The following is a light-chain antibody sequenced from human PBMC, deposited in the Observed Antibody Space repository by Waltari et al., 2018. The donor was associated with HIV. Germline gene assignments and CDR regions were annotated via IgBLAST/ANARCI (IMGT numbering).Light chain of an antibody. CDR3: SAWDSSLGAWV. Sequence: QAGLTQPPSVSKDLRQTATLTCTGNSHNVGNQGATWLQHHQGHPPKLLTYRNNNRPSEISERFSASRSRNTASLTITGLQPEDEADYYCSAWDSSLGAWVFGGGTKLTVL. J-gene: IGLJ3*02. CDR1: SHNVGNQG. CDR2: RNN. V-gene: IGLV10-54*04.